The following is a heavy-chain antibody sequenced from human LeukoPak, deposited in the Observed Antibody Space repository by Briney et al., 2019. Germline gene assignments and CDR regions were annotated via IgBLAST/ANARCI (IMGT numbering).Heavy chain of an antibody. CDR3: ARRVDTAVDY. V-gene: IGHV4-59*01. Sequence: PSETLSLTCAVYGGSFSGYYWSWIRQPPGKGLEWIGYIYYSGSTNYNPSLKSRVTISVDTSKNQFSLKLSSVTAADTAVYYCARRVDTAVDYWGQGTLVTVSS. CDR2: IYYSGST. CDR1: GGSFSGYY. J-gene: IGHJ4*02. D-gene: IGHD5-18*01.